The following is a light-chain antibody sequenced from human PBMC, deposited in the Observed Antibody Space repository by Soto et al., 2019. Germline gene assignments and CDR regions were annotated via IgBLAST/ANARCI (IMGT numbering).Light chain of an antibody. CDR2: GAS. CDR1: QTVSSN. CDR3: HQYNSFSPWT. V-gene: IGKV3-15*01. Sequence: EIVMTQSPATLSVSPGERATLSCRASQTVSSNLAWYQQKLGQAPRLLIYGASTRATGVPARFSGSGSGTEFTLTISSLQSEDFATYYCHQYNSFSPWTFGQGTKVDI. J-gene: IGKJ1*01.